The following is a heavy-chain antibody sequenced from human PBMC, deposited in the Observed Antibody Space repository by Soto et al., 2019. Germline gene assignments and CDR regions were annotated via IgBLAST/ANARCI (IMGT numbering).Heavy chain of an antibody. Sequence: QVQLVQSGAEVKKPGASVKVSCKASGYTFTSYAMHWVRQAPGQRLEWMGWINAGNGNTKYSQKFQGRVTITRDTSASTAYMELNSLRSEDTAVYYCARGVAGPLHWFDPWGQGTLVTVSS. CDR3: ARGVAGPLHWFDP. V-gene: IGHV1-3*01. CDR2: INAGNGNT. J-gene: IGHJ5*02. D-gene: IGHD6-19*01. CDR1: GYTFTSYA.